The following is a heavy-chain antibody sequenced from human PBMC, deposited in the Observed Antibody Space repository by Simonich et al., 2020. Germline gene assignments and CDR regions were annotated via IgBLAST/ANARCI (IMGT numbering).Heavy chain of an antibody. CDR2: SNHSGGT. V-gene: IGHV4-34*01. CDR3: AREFRDYWYFDL. Sequence: QVQLQQWGAGLLKPSETLSLTCAVYGGSFSGDYWGWSLQPPGKGLEEFGESNHSGGTNYNPSLESRVTISVDTPKNQFSLKLSSVTAADTAVYYCAREFRDYWYFDLWGRGTLVTVSS. CDR1: GGSFSGDY. D-gene: IGHD2-21*01. J-gene: IGHJ2*01.